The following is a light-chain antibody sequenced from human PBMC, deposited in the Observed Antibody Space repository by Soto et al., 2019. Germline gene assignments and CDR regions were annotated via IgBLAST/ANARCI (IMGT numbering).Light chain of an antibody. CDR3: QQTYTFPWT. Sequence: DIRMTQSPSSLSASVGDTVTITCRASQGISDYLSWFQHKPGEAPKLLIYTASSLQGGVPLRFSGDGSRTDFSLTISGLQTEDSATYYCQQTYTFPWTFGQGTRVDIK. V-gene: IGKV1-39*01. J-gene: IGKJ1*01. CDR1: QGISDY. CDR2: TAS.